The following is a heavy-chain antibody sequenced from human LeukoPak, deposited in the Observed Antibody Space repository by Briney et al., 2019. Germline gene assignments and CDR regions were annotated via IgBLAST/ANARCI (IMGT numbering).Heavy chain of an antibody. CDR1: GGSFSVYY. J-gene: IGHJ4*02. V-gene: IGHV4-34*01. Sequence: SETLSLTCAVYGGSFSVYYWSCIRQPPGKGREGIGEINHSGSTNYNPSLKSRVTISVDTSKNQFSLKLSSVTAADTAVYYCARGPAARGFDYWGQGTLVTVSS. CDR2: INHSGST. CDR3: ARGPAARGFDY. D-gene: IGHD6-6*01.